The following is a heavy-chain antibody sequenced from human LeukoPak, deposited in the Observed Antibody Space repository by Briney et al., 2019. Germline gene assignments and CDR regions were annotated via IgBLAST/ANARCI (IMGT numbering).Heavy chain of an antibody. CDR2: ISSSSSYI. CDR3: ARVGSMITFGGVFDY. CDR1: RFTFSSYS. Sequence: GGSLRLSCAASRFTFSSYSMNWVRQAPGKGLEWVSSISSSSSYIYYADSVKGRFTISRDNAKNSLYLQMNSLRAEDTAVYYCARVGSMITFGGVFDYWGQGTLVTVSS. D-gene: IGHD3-16*01. V-gene: IGHV3-21*01. J-gene: IGHJ4*02.